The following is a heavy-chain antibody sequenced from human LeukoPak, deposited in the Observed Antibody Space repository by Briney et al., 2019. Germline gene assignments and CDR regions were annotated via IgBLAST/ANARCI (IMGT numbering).Heavy chain of an antibody. CDR1: GYTFTSYY. D-gene: IGHD2-15*01. J-gene: IGHJ3*02. CDR3: ARDPLGYCSGGSCYSFAFDI. V-gene: IGHV1-46*01. Sequence: ASAKVSCKASGYTFTSYYMHWVRQAPGQGLEWMGIINPSGGSTSYAQKLQGRVTMTRDMSTSTVYMELSSLRSEDTAVYYCARDPLGYCSGGSCYSFAFDIWGQGTMVTVSS. CDR2: INPSGGST.